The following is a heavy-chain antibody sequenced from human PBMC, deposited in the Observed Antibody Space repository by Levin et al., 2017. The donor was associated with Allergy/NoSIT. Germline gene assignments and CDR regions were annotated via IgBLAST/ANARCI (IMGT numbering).Heavy chain of an antibody. CDR3: ARDFRYDIVATHDAFDI. CDR1: GFTFSSYW. CDR2: IKQDGSEK. Sequence: PGGSLRLSCAASGFTFSSYWMSWVRQAPGKGLEWVANIKQDGSEKYYVDSVKGRFTISRDNAKNSLYLQMNSLRAEDTAVYYCARDFRYDIVATHDAFDIWGQGTMVTVSS. V-gene: IGHV3-7*01. J-gene: IGHJ3*02. D-gene: IGHD5-12*01.